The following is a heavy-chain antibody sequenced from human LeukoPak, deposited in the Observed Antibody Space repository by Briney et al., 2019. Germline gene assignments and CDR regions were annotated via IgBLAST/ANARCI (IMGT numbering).Heavy chain of an antibody. V-gene: IGHV1-2*02. D-gene: IGHD3-16*02. CDR2: INPNSGGT. CDR1: GYTFTGYY. CDR3: ARVHDYVWGSYRYMDY. Sequence: ASVKVSCKASGYTFTGYYMHWVRQAPGQGLEWMGWINPNSGGTNYAQKFQGRVTMTRDTSISTAYMELSRLRSDDTAVYYCARVHDYVWGSYRYMDYWGQGTLVTVSS. J-gene: IGHJ4*02.